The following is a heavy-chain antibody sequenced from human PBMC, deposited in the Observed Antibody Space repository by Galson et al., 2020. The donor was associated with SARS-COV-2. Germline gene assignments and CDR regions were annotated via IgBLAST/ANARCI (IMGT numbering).Heavy chain of an antibody. V-gene: IGHV3-30-3*01. CDR3: ATSASVWGSPFAY. CDR2: ISYDGNNE. J-gene: IGHJ4*02. Sequence: GGSLRLSCAASQYAFTNYAMHWVRQAPGKGLEWVALISYDGNNEYFADSVKGRFTISRDNPKHTLYLQMNNLGTEDTAVYYCATSASVWGSPFAYWGQGTLVTVSS. D-gene: IGHD3-16*01. CDR1: QYAFTNYA.